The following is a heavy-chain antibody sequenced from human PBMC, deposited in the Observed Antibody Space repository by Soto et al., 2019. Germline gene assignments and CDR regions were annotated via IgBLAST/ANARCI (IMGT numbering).Heavy chain of an antibody. CDR1: GGSVSSGSYY. Sequence: SETLSLTCTVSGGSVSSGSYYWSWIRQPPGKGLEWIGYIYYSGSTNYNPSLKSRVTISVDTSKNQFSLKLSSVTAADTAVYYGARARGYDVGSIGYWGQGTLVTVSS. V-gene: IGHV4-61*01. J-gene: IGHJ4*02. CDR3: ARARGYDVGSIGY. D-gene: IGHD1-26*01. CDR2: IYYSGST.